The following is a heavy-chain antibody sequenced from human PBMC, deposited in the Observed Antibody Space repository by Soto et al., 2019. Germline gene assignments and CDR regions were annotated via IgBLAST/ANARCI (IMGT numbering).Heavy chain of an antibody. J-gene: IGHJ4*02. CDR1: GGSISRYY. CDR2: INYLGST. Sequence: PSETLSLIYNFSGGSISRYYLSWIRQTTGTGLEWIGYINYLGSTNYNPSLKSRVTMSVDTSKNQFSLKLTSVTAADTAVYYCARDKITGLFDYWGQGTLVTVSS. D-gene: IGHD2-8*02. CDR3: ARDKITGLFDY. V-gene: IGHV4-59*12.